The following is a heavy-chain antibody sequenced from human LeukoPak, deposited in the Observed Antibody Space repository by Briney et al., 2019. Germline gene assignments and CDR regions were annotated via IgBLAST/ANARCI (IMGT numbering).Heavy chain of an antibody. Sequence: ASVRVSCKASGYTFTGSYMHWVRQAPGQGFEWIGWISPASGATKYAQNFQGRVTLITDTSITTAYMELSSLTSDDTASYYCLNEHGGWGQGTPVTVSS. CDR1: GYTFTGSY. J-gene: IGHJ4*02. D-gene: IGHD1-1*01. V-gene: IGHV1-2*02. CDR3: LNEHGG. CDR2: ISPASGAT.